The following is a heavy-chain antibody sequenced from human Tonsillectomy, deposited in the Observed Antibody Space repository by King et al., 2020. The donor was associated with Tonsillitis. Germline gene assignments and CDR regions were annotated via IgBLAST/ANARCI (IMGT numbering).Heavy chain of an antibody. Sequence: VQLVESGGGLVKPGGSLRLSCAASGFTFSTYYMNWVRQAPGRGLEWVSSISSSGSYIYHADSVKGRFTISRDNAKNSLYLQMNSLRVEDTAVYYCATEYXSNFXYWGQXTLVTVSS. CDR2: ISSSGSYI. D-gene: IGHD6-13*01. J-gene: IGHJ4*02. CDR1: GFTFSTYY. V-gene: IGHV3-21*01. CDR3: ATEYXSNFXY.